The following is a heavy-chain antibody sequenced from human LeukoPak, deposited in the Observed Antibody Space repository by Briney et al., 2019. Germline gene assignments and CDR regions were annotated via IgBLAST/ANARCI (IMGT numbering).Heavy chain of an antibody. V-gene: IGHV1-2*02. Sequence: ASVKVSCKASGYTFTGYYIHWVRQAPGQGLEWMGWINPNSGGTYYAQKFQGRVTMTRDTSFSTAYMELSRLRSDDTVLYYCARDFCSGGSCYLFEFWGQGTLVTVSS. CDR1: GYTFTGYY. D-gene: IGHD2-15*01. CDR2: INPNSGGT. CDR3: ARDFCSGGSCYLFEF. J-gene: IGHJ4*02.